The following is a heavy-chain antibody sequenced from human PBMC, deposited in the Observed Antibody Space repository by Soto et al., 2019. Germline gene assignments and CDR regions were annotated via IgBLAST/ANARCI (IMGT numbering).Heavy chain of an antibody. D-gene: IGHD2-15*01. J-gene: IGHJ4*02. Sequence: PGGSLRLSCAASGFTFRSYAMSWVRQAAGKGLEWVSAISGSGGSTYYADSVKGRFTISRDNSKNPLYLQMNSLRAEDTAVYSCAKQRPGGGLLGPFDYWGQGTLVTVSS. CDR1: GFTFRSYA. V-gene: IGHV3-23*01. CDR2: ISGSGGST. CDR3: AKQRPGGGLLGPFDY.